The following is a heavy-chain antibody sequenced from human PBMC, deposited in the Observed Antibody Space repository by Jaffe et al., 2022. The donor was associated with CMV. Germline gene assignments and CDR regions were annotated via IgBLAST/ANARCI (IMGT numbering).Heavy chain of an antibody. CDR2: ISSSSSTI. V-gene: IGHV3-48*02. D-gene: IGHD2-2*02. Sequence: EVQLVESGGGLVQPGGSLRLSCAASGFTFSSYSMNWVRQAPGKGLEWVSYISSSSSTIYYADSVKGRFTISRDNAKNSLYLQMNSLRDEDTAVYYCARLRDKVPAAIVRDYWGQGTLVTVSS. J-gene: IGHJ4*02. CDR3: ARLRDKVPAAIVRDY. CDR1: GFTFSSYS.